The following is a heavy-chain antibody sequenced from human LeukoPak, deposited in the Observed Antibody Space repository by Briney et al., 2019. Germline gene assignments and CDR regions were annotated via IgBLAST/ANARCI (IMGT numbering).Heavy chain of an antibody. D-gene: IGHD6-13*01. CDR3: ARGYSSSWYDGDNWFDP. CDR1: GGSISSSSYY. CDR2: IYYSGST. Sequence: KASETLSLTCTVSGGSISSSSYYWGWIRQPPGKGLEWIGSIYYSGSTYYNPSLKSRVTISVGTSKNQFSLKLSSVTAADTAVYYCARGYSSSWYDGDNWFDPWGQGTLVTVSS. V-gene: IGHV4-39*01. J-gene: IGHJ5*02.